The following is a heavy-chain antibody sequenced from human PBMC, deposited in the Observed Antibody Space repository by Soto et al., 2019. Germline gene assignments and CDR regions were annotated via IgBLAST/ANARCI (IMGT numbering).Heavy chain of an antibody. CDR3: ARVRGGATTYFDY. CDR2: IYYSGST. J-gene: IGHJ4*02. Sequence: SETLSLTCTVSGGSISSGGYYWSWIRQHPGKGLEWIGYIYYSGSTYYNPSLKSRVTISVDTSKNQFSLKLSSVTAADTAVYYCARVRGGATTYFDYWGQGTLVTVSS. CDR1: GGSISSGGYY. D-gene: IGHD1-26*01. V-gene: IGHV4-31*03.